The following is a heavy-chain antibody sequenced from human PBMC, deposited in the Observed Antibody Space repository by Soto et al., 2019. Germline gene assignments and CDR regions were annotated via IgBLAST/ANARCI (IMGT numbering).Heavy chain of an antibody. CDR3: ARLYVPFSSGWYFHGGRLDY. J-gene: IGHJ4*02. CDR2: ISSSGSTI. CDR1: GFTFSDYY. D-gene: IGHD6-19*01. Sequence: GGSLRLSCAASGFTFSDYYMSWIRQAPGKGLEWVSYISSSGSTIYYADSVKGRFTISRDNAKNSLYLQMNSLRAEDTAVYYCARLYVPFSSGWYFHGGRLDYWGQGTLVTVSS. V-gene: IGHV3-11*01.